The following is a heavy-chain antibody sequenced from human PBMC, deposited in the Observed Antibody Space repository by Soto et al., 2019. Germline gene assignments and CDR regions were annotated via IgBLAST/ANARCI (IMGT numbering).Heavy chain of an antibody. CDR3: GREGGGGRFGGGRALDY. CDR1: GYTFTNYG. D-gene: IGHD3-16*01. J-gene: IGHJ4*02. CDR2: ISAYNGNT. V-gene: IGHV1-18*01. Sequence: QVQLVQSGAEVKKPGASVKVSCKASGYTFTNYGISWVRQAPGQGLEWMGWISAYNGNTNYAQKFQGRVTMTTDTSRSKAYMEVRSLGSGDRGVYYCGREGGGGRFGGGRALDYWGQGTLVTVSS.